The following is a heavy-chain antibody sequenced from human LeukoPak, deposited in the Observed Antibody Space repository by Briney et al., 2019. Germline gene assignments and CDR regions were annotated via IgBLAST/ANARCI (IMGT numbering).Heavy chain of an antibody. D-gene: IGHD1-26*01. CDR1: GGSISSYY. CDR2: IYYSGST. V-gene: IGHV4-59*01. J-gene: IGHJ4*02. Sequence: PSETLSLTCTVSGGSISSYYWSWIRQPPGKGLEWIGYIYYSGSTNYNPSLKSRVTISVDTSKNQFSLKLSSVTAADTAVYYCACGSYYSYFDYWGQGTLVTVSS. CDR3: ACGSYYSYFDY.